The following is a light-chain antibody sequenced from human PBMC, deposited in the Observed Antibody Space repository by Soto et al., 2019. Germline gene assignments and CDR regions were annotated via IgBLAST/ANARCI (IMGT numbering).Light chain of an antibody. V-gene: IGLV2-14*01. Sequence: HSVLTQPASVSGSPGPSITISCAGTISDFVVYNYVSWYQQHPGKAPKLMIYGVSNRPSGVSNRFSGSKSGNTASLTISGLXADDEADYYCSSHTISSALQVFGTGTKVTVL. CDR3: SSHTISSALQV. CDR1: ISDFVVYNY. J-gene: IGLJ1*01. CDR2: GVS.